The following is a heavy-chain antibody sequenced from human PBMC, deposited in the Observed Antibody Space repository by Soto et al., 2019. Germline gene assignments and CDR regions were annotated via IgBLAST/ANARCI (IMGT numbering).Heavy chain of an antibody. D-gene: IGHD3-22*01. CDR2: TYYRSKWYN. Sequence: SETLSLTCAISGDSVSSNSAAWNWIRQSPSRGLEWLGRTYYRSKWYNDYAVSVKSRITINPDTSKNQFSLQLNSVTPEDTAVYYCARGSDYYDSSGHFDYWGQGTLVTVSS. J-gene: IGHJ4*02. CDR3: ARGSDYYDSSGHFDY. V-gene: IGHV6-1*01. CDR1: GDSVSSNSAA.